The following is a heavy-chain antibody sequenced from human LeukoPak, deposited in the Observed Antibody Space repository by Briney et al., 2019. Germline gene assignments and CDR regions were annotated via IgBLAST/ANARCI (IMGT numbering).Heavy chain of an antibody. CDR1: GGSISSYY. CDR2: IYYSGST. CDR3: ARAGRPSYYYYYYMDV. V-gene: IGHV4-59*12. D-gene: IGHD1-1*01. J-gene: IGHJ6*03. Sequence: SETLSLTCTVSGGSISSYYWSWIRQPPGKGLEWIGYIYYSGSTDYNPSLKSRVTISVDTSKNQFSLKLSSVTAADTAVYYCARAGRPSYYYYYYMDVWGKGTTVTVSS.